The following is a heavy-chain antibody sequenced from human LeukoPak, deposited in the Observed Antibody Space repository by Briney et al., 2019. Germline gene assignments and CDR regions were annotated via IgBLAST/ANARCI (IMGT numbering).Heavy chain of an antibody. J-gene: IGHJ5*02. CDR1: GGSISSGGYS. V-gene: IGHV4-30-2*01. CDR3: ARALYGDYVPFDP. Sequence: SQTLSLTCAVSGGSISSGGYSWSWIRQPPGKGLEWIGYIYHSGSTYYNPSLKSRVTISVDTSKNQFSLKLSSVTAADTAVYYCARALYGDYVPFDPWGQGTLVTVSS. D-gene: IGHD4-17*01. CDR2: IYHSGST.